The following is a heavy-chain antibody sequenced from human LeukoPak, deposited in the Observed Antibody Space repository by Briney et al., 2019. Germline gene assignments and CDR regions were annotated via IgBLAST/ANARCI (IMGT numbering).Heavy chain of an antibody. CDR1: GGSISSYY. J-gene: IGHJ5*02. CDR3: ARALSYDFWSGYYTYNWFDP. CDR2: IYYSGST. D-gene: IGHD3-3*01. V-gene: IGHV4-59*01. Sequence: SETLSLTCTVSGGSISSYYWSGIRQPPGKGLEWIGYIYYSGSTNYNPSLKSRVTISVDTSKNQFSLKLSSVTAADTAVYYCARALSYDFWSGYYTYNWFDPWGQGTLVTVSS.